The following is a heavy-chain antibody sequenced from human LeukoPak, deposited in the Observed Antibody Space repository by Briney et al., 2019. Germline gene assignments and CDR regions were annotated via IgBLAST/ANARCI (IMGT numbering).Heavy chain of an antibody. Sequence: PGGSLRLSCAASGFTFSSYGMHWVRQAPGKGLEWVAFIRYDGSNKYYADSVKGRFTISRDNSKNTLFLQMYSLRAEDTAVYYCARAPVVPAAIGAAAGTTLTHGISPINYNWFDPWGQGTLVTVSS. D-gene: IGHD2-2*02. J-gene: IGHJ5*02. V-gene: IGHV3-30*02. CDR3: ARAPVVPAAIGAAAGTTLTHGISPINYNWFDP. CDR2: IRYDGSNK. CDR1: GFTFSSYG.